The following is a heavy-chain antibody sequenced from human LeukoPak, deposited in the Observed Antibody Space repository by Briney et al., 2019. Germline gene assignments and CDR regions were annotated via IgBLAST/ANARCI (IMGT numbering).Heavy chain of an antibody. CDR3: AHSYDFWSGLVRFDP. CDR2: IYWNDDK. CDR1: GFSLSTSGVG. Sequence: SGPTLVKPTQTLTLTYTFSGFSLSTSGVGVGWIRQPPGKALEWLALIYWNDDKRYSPSLKSRLTITKDTSKNQVVLTMTNMDPVDTATYYCAHSYDFWSGLVRFDPWGQGTLVTVSS. V-gene: IGHV2-5*01. J-gene: IGHJ5*02. D-gene: IGHD3-3*01.